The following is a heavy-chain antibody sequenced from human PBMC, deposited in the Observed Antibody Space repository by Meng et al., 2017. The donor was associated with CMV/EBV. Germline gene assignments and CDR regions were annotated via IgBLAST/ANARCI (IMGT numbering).Heavy chain of an antibody. Sequence: GESLKISCAASGFIFTRYEMTWVRQAPGQGLKWVSYISSSGSTTYYADSVKGRFTMSRDDTKNSLSLQMDSLRDEDTATYYCARVANGDNFFDYWGQGTVVTVSS. V-gene: IGHV3-48*03. J-gene: IGHJ4*01. CDR2: ISSSGSTT. CDR3: ARVANGDNFFDY. CDR1: GFIFTRYE.